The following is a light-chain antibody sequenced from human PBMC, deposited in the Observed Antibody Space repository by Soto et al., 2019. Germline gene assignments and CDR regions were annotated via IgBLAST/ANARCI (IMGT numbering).Light chain of an antibody. CDR2: DAS. CDR1: QSVRSF. Sequence: EVVLTQFPATLSLSPGERATLSCRASQSVRSFLAWYQQRPGQAPRLLIYDASNRATGISARFSGSGSGTDFTLTISSVEPEDSAVYYCQQRSNWLYSFGQGTKLEIK. V-gene: IGKV3-11*01. J-gene: IGKJ2*03. CDR3: QQRSNWLYS.